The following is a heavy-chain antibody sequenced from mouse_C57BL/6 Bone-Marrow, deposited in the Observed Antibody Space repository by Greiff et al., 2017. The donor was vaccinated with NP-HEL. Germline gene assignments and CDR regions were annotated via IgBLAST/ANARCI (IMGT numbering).Heavy chain of an antibody. D-gene: IGHD3-2*02. V-gene: IGHV1-82*01. J-gene: IGHJ3*01. CDR2: IYPGDGDT. Sequence: VQRVESGPELVKPGASVKISCKASGYAFSSSWMNWVKQRPGKGLEWIGRIYPGDGDTNYNGKFKGKATLTADKSSSTAYMQLSSLTSEDSAVYFCARQLRLRGFAYWGQGTLVTVSA. CDR3: ARQLRLRGFAY. CDR1: GYAFSSSW.